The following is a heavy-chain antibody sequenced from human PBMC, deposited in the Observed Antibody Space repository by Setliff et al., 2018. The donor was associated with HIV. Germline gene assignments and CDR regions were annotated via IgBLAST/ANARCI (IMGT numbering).Heavy chain of an antibody. V-gene: IGHV3-48*01. Sequence: GESLKISCAASGFTFSSYSMNWVRQAPGKGLEWVSYINSSSSTIYYADSVKGRFTISRANAKNSLYLPKNSLRADDTAGYYCTQDQSFDSRVWYSYFDFWGQGTPVTLFS. D-gene: IGHD3-22*01. J-gene: IGHJ4*02. CDR1: GFTFSSYS. CDR2: INSSSSTI. CDR3: TQDQSFDSRVWYSYFDF.